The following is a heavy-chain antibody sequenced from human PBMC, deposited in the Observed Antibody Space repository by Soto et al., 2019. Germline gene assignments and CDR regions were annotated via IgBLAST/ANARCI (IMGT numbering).Heavy chain of an antibody. J-gene: IGHJ4*02. CDR3: TIVRVADSALDH. CDR2: MSYDGSDT. CDR1: GFIFSNNV. Sequence: GGLQSLCKIGSGFIFSNNVMHLIRQTPGKGLEWVAFMSYDGSDTFYADSVKGRFTISRDNSKNTLFLHMSNLRAEDTAMYYCTIVRVADSALDHWGQGTLVTGSS. D-gene: IGHD3-10*02. V-gene: IGHV3-30*02.